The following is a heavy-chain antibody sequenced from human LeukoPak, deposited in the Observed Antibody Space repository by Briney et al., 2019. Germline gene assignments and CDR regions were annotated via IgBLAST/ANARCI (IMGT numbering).Heavy chain of an antibody. J-gene: IGHJ5*02. V-gene: IGHV1-46*01. Sequence: ASVKVSCKASGYTFTNNFMHWVRQAPGQGLEWMGIINPSGDNTWYAQKFQGRVTMNRDMATSTDYMEVSSLRSEDTAVYYCARDNSVGDSAWWFDPWGQGTLVTVSS. CDR2: INPSGDNT. CDR1: GYTFTNNF. D-gene: IGHD5-12*01. CDR3: ARDNSVGDSAWWFDP.